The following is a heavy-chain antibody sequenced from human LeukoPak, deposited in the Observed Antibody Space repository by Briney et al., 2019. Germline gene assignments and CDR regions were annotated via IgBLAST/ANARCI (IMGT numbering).Heavy chain of an antibody. CDR2: INAVDSDT. CDR3: GRYDTTGYYFDY. V-gene: IGHV5-51*01. Sequence: GESLKISCRGSGYSFSTYWLGWVRQMPGKGPEWLGVINAVDSDTRYSPSFQGQVTISVDQSISTAYLQWRSLKASDTAMYYCGRYDTTGYYFDYWGQGTLVTVSS. CDR1: GYSFSTYW. J-gene: IGHJ4*02. D-gene: IGHD3-22*01.